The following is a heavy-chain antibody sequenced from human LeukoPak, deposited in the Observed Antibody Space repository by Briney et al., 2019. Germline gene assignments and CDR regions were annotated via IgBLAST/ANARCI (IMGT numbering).Heavy chain of an antibody. CDR3: AKGVRLWFAFYFDY. D-gene: IGHD3-10*01. V-gene: IGHV3-23*01. CDR2: ISGNGYNT. J-gene: IGHJ4*02. Sequence: PGGSLRLSCAGSGFTLGGYAMSWVRQAPGKGLEWVSAISGNGYNTYYADSVKGRFTISSESSGNTLYLQMHNLRAEDTAVYYCAKGVRLWFAFYFDYWGQGTLVTVSS. CDR1: GFTLGGYA.